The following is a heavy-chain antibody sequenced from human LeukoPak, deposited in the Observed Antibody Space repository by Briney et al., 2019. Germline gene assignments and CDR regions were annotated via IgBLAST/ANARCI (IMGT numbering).Heavy chain of an antibody. V-gene: IGHV3-23*01. D-gene: IGHD3-10*01. Sequence: PGGSLRLSCAASGFNFNNYAMSWVRQAPGKGLEWVSGISGNGGNTYYADSVKGQFIISRDNSKNTLYLQMNSLRAEDTAVYYCAKDPRSSGYFDYWGQGTLVTVSS. CDR2: ISGNGGNT. J-gene: IGHJ4*02. CDR1: GFNFNNYA. CDR3: AKDPRSSGYFDY.